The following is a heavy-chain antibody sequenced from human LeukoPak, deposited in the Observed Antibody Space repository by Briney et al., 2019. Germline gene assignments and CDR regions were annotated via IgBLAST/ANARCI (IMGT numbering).Heavy chain of an antibody. CDR1: GYIFTTYY. Sequence: ASVKVSCKASGYIFTTYYMYWVRQAPGQGLEWMGWINPNTGGTNYAQNFQGRVTMTRDTSISTAYMELSRLRSDDTAVYYCARDRESLWSPIAVAGPPRYWGQGTLVTVSS. CDR2: INPNTGGT. J-gene: IGHJ4*02. CDR3: ARDRESLWSPIAVAGPPRY. V-gene: IGHV1-2*02. D-gene: IGHD6-19*01.